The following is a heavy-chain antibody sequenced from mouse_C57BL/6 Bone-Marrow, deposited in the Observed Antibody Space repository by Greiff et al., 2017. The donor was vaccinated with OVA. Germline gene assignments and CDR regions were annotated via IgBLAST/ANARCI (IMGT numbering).Heavy chain of an antibody. V-gene: IGHV5-12*01. J-gene: IGHJ4*01. Sequence: EVQLVESGGGLVQPGGSLKLSCAASGFTFSDFYMYWIRQTPEKRLEWVAYISNGGGSTYYPDTVKGRFTISRDNAKNTLYLQKSRLKSEDTAMYYCARRYAMDFWGQGTSVTVSS. CDR2: ISNGGGST. CDR1: GFTFSDFY. CDR3: ARRYAMDF.